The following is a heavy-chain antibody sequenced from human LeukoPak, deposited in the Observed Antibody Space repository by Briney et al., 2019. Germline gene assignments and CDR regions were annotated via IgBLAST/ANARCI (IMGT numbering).Heavy chain of an antibody. D-gene: IGHD5-18*01. V-gene: IGHV3-7*01. CDR3: AKDSRGDTTMDQKFDY. CDR2: IKQDGSEK. CDR1: GFTFYSYA. Sequence: QTGGSLRLSCAASGFTFYSYAMSWVRQAPGKGREGVVNIKQDGSEKYYEDPGKGRFTISRDNAKNSLYLQMNSVRAEDTAVYYCAKDSRGDTTMDQKFDYWGQGTLVTVSS. J-gene: IGHJ4*02.